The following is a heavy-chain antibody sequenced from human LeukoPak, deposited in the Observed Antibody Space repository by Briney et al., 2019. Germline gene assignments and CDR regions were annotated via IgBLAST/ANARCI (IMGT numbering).Heavy chain of an antibody. Sequence: SVTVSCKASGGTFISYAISWVRQAPGQGLEWMGGIIPIFGTANYAQKFQGRVTITADKSTSTAYMELSSLRSEDTAVYYCAREGTGYYDSSGYYSDAFDIWGQGTMVTVSS. CDR3: AREGTGYYDSSGYYSDAFDI. CDR1: GGTFISYA. D-gene: IGHD3-22*01. CDR2: IIPIFGTA. J-gene: IGHJ3*02. V-gene: IGHV1-69*06.